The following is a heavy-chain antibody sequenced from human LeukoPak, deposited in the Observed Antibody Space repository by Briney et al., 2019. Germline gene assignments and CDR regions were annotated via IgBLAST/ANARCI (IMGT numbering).Heavy chain of an antibody. CDR3: ATQDSMYYFDY. J-gene: IGHJ4*02. CDR2: IKQDGSEK. CDR1: GFTFSSYW. Sequence: SGGSLRLSCAASGFTFSSYWMSWVRQAPGKGLEWVANIKQDGSEKYYVDSVKGRFTISRDNAKNSLYLQMNSLRAEDTAVYYCATQDSMYYFDYWGQGTLVTVSS. D-gene: IGHD3-22*01. V-gene: IGHV3-7*03.